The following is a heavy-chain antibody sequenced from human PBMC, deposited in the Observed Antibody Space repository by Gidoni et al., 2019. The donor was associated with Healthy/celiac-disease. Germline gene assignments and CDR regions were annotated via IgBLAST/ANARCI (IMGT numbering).Heavy chain of an antibody. J-gene: IGHJ3*02. V-gene: IGHV1-69*01. CDR3: ARGPVGAISVTFLFDI. CDR2: IIPIFGTA. CDR1: GGTFSSYA. Sequence: QVQLVQSGAEAKKPGSSVTVSCKASGGTFSSYAISWVRQAPGQGLEWMGGIIPIFGTANYAQKFQGRVTITAAESTSTAYMELSSLRSEDTAVYYCARGPVGAISVTFLFDIWGQGTMVTVSS. D-gene: IGHD1-26*01.